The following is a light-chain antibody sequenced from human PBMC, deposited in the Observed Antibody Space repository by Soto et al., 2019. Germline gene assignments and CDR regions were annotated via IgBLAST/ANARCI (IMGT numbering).Light chain of an antibody. Sequence: QSVLTQPASVSGSPGQSITISCTGTSSDVGGHNDVSWYQQHPGKAPKLLIYAVSNRPSGVSNRFSGSKSGNTASLTISGLQADDEADYYCCSYTPTSPHVFRTGTTVTVL. J-gene: IGLJ1*01. CDR3: CSYTPTSPHV. CDR1: SSDVGGHND. V-gene: IGLV2-14*01. CDR2: AVS.